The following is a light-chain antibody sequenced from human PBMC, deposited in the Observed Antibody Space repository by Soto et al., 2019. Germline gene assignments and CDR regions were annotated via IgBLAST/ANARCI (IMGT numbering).Light chain of an antibody. Sequence: EIVMTQSPPTLSVSPGERATLSCRASQSVGSKLAWYQQRPGQAPRLLIYDASNRATGIPARFSGSGSGTEFSLTISSLQSEDFAVYSCQQYGDWPGVFGEGTK. V-gene: IGKV3D-15*01. CDR2: DAS. J-gene: IGKJ4*01. CDR3: QQYGDWPGV. CDR1: QSVGSK.